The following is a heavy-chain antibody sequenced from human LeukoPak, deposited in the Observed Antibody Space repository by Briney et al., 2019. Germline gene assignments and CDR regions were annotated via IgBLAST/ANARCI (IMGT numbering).Heavy chain of an antibody. CDR2: LNQDGTET. J-gene: IGHJ4*02. CDR1: GFIFYSHW. V-gene: IGHV3-7*01. D-gene: IGHD1-14*01. CDR3: ARDSYRALEY. Sequence: QPGGSLRLSCAASGFIFYSHWMNWVRHAPGKGLEWVAHLNQDGTETYYADSVRGRFTISRDNAKSSLYLQMNGLRADDTAVYYCARDSYRALEYWGQGALVTVSS.